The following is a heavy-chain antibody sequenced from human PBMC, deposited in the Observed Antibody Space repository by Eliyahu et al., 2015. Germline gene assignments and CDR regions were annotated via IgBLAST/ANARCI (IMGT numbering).Heavy chain of an antibody. CDR1: GYTXXSYY. CDR3: ARNPSRSWVVVAARTYYFDY. D-gene: IGHD2-15*01. CDR2: INPSGGST. Sequence: QVQLVQSGAEVKKPGASVKVSCKASGYTXXSYYMXWVRQAPGQGLXXMGIINPSGGSTSYXQKFQGRVAMTRDTSTSTVYMELSSLRSEGTAVYYCARNPSRSWVVVAARTYYFDYWGQGTLVTVSS. J-gene: IGHJ4*02. V-gene: IGHV1-46*01.